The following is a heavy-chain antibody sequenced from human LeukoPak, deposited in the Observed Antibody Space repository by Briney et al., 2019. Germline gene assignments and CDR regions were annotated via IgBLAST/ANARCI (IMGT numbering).Heavy chain of an antibody. CDR2: IYTSGST. Sequence: PSQTLSLTCTVSGGSISSGSYYWSRIRQPAGKGLEWIGRIYTSGSTNYNPSLKSRVTISVDTSKNQFSLKLSSVTAADTAVYYCARYCGGDCYSLYGMDVWGQGTTVTVSS. CDR1: GGSISSGSYY. V-gene: IGHV4-61*02. J-gene: IGHJ6*02. D-gene: IGHD2-21*02. CDR3: ARYCGGDCYSLYGMDV.